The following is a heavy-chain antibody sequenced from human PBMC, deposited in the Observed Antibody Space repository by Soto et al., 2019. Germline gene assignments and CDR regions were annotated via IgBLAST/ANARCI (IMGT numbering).Heavy chain of an antibody. D-gene: IGHD5-12*01. CDR3: ARSLFMVAPDNEPFDY. V-gene: IGHV3-23*01. Sequence: QPGGSLRLSCAASGFPFSSYAMSWVRQTPEKGLEWVAGISGGGNDRYYADFVQGRFTFSRDNSRNILYLQMSSLRADDTATYFCARSLFMVAPDNEPFDYWGQGTLVTVSS. CDR2: ISGGGNDR. CDR1: GFPFSSYA. J-gene: IGHJ4*02.